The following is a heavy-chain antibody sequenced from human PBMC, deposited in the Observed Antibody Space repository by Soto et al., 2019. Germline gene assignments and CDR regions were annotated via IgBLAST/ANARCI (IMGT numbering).Heavy chain of an antibody. CDR2: ISGSGGST. Sequence: GGSLRLSCAASGFTFSSYAMSWVRQAPGKGLEWVSAISGSGGSTYYADSVKGRFTISRDNSKNTLYLQMNSLRAEDTAVYYCAKGARDYYYGPDPKVDWFDPWGQGTLVTVSS. V-gene: IGHV3-23*01. D-gene: IGHD3-10*01. J-gene: IGHJ5*02. CDR3: AKGARDYYYGPDPKVDWFDP. CDR1: GFTFSSYA.